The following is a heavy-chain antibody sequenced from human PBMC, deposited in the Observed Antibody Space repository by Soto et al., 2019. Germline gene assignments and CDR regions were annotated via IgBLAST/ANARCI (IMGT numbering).Heavy chain of an antibody. Sequence: SETLSLTCTVSGGSISSSSWSWIRQPPGRGLEWIGYIYNNGRTDYNPSLKSRVTISVDTSKNHFSLKLSSVTPADTAVYYCARARFCTSTSRYHYFDFWGQGTLVTVSS. CDR2: IYNNGRT. D-gene: IGHD2-2*01. CDR1: GGSISSSS. V-gene: IGHV4-59*01. J-gene: IGHJ4*02. CDR3: ARARFCTSTSRYHYFDF.